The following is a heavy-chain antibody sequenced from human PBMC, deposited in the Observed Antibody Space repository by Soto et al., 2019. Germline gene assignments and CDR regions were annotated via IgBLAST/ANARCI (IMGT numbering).Heavy chain of an antibody. V-gene: IGHV3-66*01. Sequence: GGSLRLSCAASGFTVSSNYMSWVRQAPGKGLEWVSVIYSGGSTYYADSVKGRFTISRDNSKNTLYLQMNSLRAEDTAVYYCAARVDYYYMDVWGKGTTVTVSS. CDR3: AARVDYYYMDV. CDR2: IYSGGST. CDR1: GFTVSSNY. D-gene: IGHD2-15*01. J-gene: IGHJ6*03.